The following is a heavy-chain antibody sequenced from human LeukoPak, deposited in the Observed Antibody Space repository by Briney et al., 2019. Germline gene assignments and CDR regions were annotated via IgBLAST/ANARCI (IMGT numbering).Heavy chain of an antibody. CDR3: ARGGYCSGGVCYSYFQH. Sequence: GESLKTSCKGSGYSFTSYWIGWVRQMPGKGLEWMGIIYPDDSDTKYSPSFQGQVTISADKSISTAYLQWNSLKASDIAIYYCARGGYCSGGVCYSYFQHWGQGTLVTVSS. J-gene: IGHJ1*01. CDR1: GYSFTSYW. CDR2: IYPDDSDT. D-gene: IGHD2-15*01. V-gene: IGHV5-51*01.